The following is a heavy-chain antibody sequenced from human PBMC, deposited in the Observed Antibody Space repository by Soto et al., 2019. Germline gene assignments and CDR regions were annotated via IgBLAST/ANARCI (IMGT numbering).Heavy chain of an antibody. Sequence: QVQLQQWGAGLLKPSETLSLTCAVYGGSFSGYYWSWIRQPPGKGLEWIGEINHSGSTNYNPSLKSGGTIPVDTSKSQFSLKLRSVTAADTAVYYCASLFGERITMIVGGAWGQGTLVTVSS. D-gene: IGHD3-22*01. CDR2: INHSGST. CDR1: GGSFSGYY. J-gene: IGHJ5*02. V-gene: IGHV4-34*01. CDR3: ASLFGERITMIVGGA.